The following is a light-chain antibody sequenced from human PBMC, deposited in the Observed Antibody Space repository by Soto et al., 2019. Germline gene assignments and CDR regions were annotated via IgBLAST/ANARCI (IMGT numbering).Light chain of an antibody. V-gene: IGKV3-20*01. Sequence: EIVLTQSPGTLSLSPGERATLSCRASQSVSSYYLAWYQQKPGQAPRLLIYAASSRATGIPDRFSGGGSGTDFTLTISRLEPEDFAVYYCQQYGSFFGGGTKVDIK. J-gene: IGKJ4*01. CDR3: QQYGSF. CDR1: QSVSSYY. CDR2: AAS.